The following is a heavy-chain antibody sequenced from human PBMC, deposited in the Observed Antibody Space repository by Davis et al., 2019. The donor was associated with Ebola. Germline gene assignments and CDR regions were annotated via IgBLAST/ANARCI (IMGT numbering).Heavy chain of an antibody. CDR1: GFTFSSYA. V-gene: IGHV3-23*01. D-gene: IGHD6-19*01. CDR2: ISGSGGST. CDR3: ARDPYSSGWPLDY. J-gene: IGHJ4*02. Sequence: PGGSLRLSCAASGFTFSSYAMSWVRQAPGKGLEWVSAISGSGGSTYYADSVKGRFTISRDNSKNTLYLQMNSLRAEDTAVYYCARDPYSSGWPLDYWGQGTLVTVSS.